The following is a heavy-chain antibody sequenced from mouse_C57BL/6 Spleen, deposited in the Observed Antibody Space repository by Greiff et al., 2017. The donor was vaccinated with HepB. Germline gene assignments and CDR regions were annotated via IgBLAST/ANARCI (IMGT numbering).Heavy chain of an antibody. D-gene: IGHD5-1*01. J-gene: IGHJ2*01. V-gene: IGHV1-50*01. CDR3: ARSGSTYFDY. CDR2: IDPSDSYT. CDR1: GYTFTSYW. Sequence: QVHVKQPGAELVKPGASVKLSCKASGYTFTSYWMQWVKQRPGQGLEWIGEIDPSDSYTNYNQKFKGKATLTVDTSSSTAYMQLSSLTSEDSAVYYCARSGSTYFDYWGQGTTLTVSS.